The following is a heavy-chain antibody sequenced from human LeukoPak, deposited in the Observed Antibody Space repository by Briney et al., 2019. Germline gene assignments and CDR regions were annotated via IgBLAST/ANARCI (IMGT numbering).Heavy chain of an antibody. CDR2: NSSSSSIL. CDR1: GFTFSSYS. Sequence: GGALRLSCAVSGFTFSSYSMSWVRQAPGKGLGWLSPNSSSSSILYYADAVKGRFTISRDNAKNSLHLQMTSLRAEDTAVFYCASWAGTAAGFSGPFDYWGQGTLVTVSS. D-gene: IGHD6-13*01. CDR3: ASWAGTAAGFSGPFDY. J-gene: IGHJ4*02. V-gene: IGHV3-48*01.